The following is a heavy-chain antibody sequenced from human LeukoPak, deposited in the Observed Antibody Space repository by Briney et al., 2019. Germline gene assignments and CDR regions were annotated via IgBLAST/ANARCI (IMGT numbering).Heavy chain of an antibody. Sequence: SETLSLTCTVSGGSISSSSYYWGWIRQPPGKGLEWIGSIYYSGSTYYNPSLKSRVTISVDTSENQFSLKLSSVTAADTAVYYCARQLWHQRCYFDYWGQGTLVTVSS. CDR1: GGSISSSSYY. CDR2: IYYSGST. D-gene: IGHD5-18*01. V-gene: IGHV4-39*01. CDR3: ARQLWHQRCYFDY. J-gene: IGHJ4*02.